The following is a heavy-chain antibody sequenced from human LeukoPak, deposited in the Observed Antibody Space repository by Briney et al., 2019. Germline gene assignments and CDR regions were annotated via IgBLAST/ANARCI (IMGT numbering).Heavy chain of an antibody. D-gene: IGHD3-10*01. CDR3: ARDSSKRAYYYGSGTYDNPGYGMDV. CDR2: INYSGGT. V-gene: IGHV4-34*01. CDR1: GGSLTGYF. J-gene: IGHJ6*01. Sequence: SETLSLTCVVSGGSLTGYFWSWIRQPPGKGLEWIGEINYSGGTNYHPSLKTRVTISVDTSKSQFSLRLSSVTAADTAVYYCARDSSKRAYYYGSGTYDNPGYGMDVWGQGTTVTVSS.